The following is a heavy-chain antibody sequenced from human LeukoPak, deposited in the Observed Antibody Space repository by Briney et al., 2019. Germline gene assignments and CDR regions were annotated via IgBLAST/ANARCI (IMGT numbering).Heavy chain of an antibody. Sequence: SETLSLTCTVPGGSISTYYWSWIRQPAGKGLEWIGRIYTSGSTNYNPSLKSRVTMLVDTSKNQFSLKLSSVTAADTAVYYCARDSGHYGIGLWGQGTLVTVSS. CDR2: IYTSGST. J-gene: IGHJ4*02. V-gene: IGHV4-4*07. CDR3: ARDSGHYGIGL. CDR1: GGSISTYY. D-gene: IGHD4-17*01.